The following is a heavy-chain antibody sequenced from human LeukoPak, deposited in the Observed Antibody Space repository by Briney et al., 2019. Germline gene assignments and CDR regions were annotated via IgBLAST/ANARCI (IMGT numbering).Heavy chain of an antibody. D-gene: IGHD2-8*01. Sequence: PGGSLRLSCAASGFTFSTYWMHWVRQAPGKGLVWLSQINSDAGRTRYADSVKGRLTISRDNAKNTVYLQMNSLRAEDTAMCYCARVRNGFFDYWGHGTLVTVSS. V-gene: IGHV3-74*01. J-gene: IGHJ4*01. CDR3: ARVRNGFFDY. CDR1: GFTFSTYW. CDR2: INSDAGRT.